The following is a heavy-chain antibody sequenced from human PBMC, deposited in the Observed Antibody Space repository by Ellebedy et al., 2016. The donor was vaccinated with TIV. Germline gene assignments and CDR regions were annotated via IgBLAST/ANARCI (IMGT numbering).Heavy chain of an antibody. V-gene: IGHV4-61*01. CDR2: IYYSGST. CDR1: GGSISSSSYY. CDR3: AREGWGELRFGSVDY. D-gene: IGHD1-26*01. J-gene: IGHJ4*02. Sequence: MPSETLSLTCTVSGGSISSSSYYWSWIRQPPGKGLEWIGYIYYSGSTNYNPSRKSRVTISVDTSKNQFSLKLSSVTAADTAVYYCAREGWGELRFGSVDYWGQGTLVTVSS.